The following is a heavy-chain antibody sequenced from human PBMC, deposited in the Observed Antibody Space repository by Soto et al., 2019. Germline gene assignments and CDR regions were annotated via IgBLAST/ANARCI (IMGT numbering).Heavy chain of an antibody. CDR1: GFTFSSYS. CDR2: ISSSSSTI. V-gene: IGHV3-48*02. D-gene: IGHD6-25*01. CDR3: AREERIAAYY. Sequence: GGSLRLSCAASGFTFSSYSMNWVRQAPGKGLEWVSYISSSSSTIYYADSVKGRFTISRDNAKNSLYLQMNCLRDEETAVYYCAREERIAAYYWGQGTLVTVSS. J-gene: IGHJ4*02.